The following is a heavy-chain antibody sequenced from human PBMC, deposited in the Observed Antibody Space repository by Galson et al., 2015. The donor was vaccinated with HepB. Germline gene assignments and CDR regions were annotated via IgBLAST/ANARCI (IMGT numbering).Heavy chain of an antibody. CDR2: NIRLFATI. CDR3: ERWSYVVVEPPAVPFDY. Sequence: SVKVSCKASGGTFSRFILSWVRQAPGQGLEWIGGNIRLFATIKYAHKFQDRVIISADDSTSTTYLELSNLRSDDTAIYYCERWSYVVVEPPAVPFDYWGQGALVTVSS. CDR1: GGTFSRFI. V-gene: IGHV1-69*01. J-gene: IGHJ4*02. D-gene: IGHD2-15*01.